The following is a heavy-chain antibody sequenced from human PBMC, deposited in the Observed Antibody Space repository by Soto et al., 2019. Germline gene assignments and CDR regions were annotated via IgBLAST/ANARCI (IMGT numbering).Heavy chain of an antibody. D-gene: IGHD3-9*01. J-gene: IGHJ4*02. Sequence: QVQLVQSGGEVKKPGASVKVSCKASGYTFSNFGISWVRQAPGRGLEWMGWISTDNGSTKYAQNLQGRVTMTTDTTTSTAYMELRSLRSDDTAVYYCTRDAKYYDIMTGYFVNDYWGQGTLVTVSS. V-gene: IGHV1-18*01. CDR2: ISTDNGST. CDR1: GYTFSNFG. CDR3: TRDAKYYDIMTGYFVNDY.